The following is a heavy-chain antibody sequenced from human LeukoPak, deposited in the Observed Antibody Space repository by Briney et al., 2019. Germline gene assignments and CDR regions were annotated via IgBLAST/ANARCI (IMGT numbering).Heavy chain of an antibody. CDR1: GFTFSSYE. CDR3: AELGITMIGGV. Sequence: GGSLRLSCAASGFTFSSYEMNWVRQAAGKGLEGVSYISSSGSTIYYGDSVKGRFTISRDNAKNSLYLQMNSLRAEDTAVYYCAELGITMIGGVWGKGTTVTISS. D-gene: IGHD3-10*02. CDR2: ISSSGSTI. J-gene: IGHJ6*04. V-gene: IGHV3-48*03.